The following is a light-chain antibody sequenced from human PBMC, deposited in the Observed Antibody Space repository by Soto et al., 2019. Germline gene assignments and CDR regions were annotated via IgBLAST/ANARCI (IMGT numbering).Light chain of an antibody. CDR3: CSYAGSSTLVV. J-gene: IGLJ2*01. V-gene: IGLV2-23*01. Sequence: QSALTQPASVSGSPGQSITISCTGTSSDVGSYNLVSWYQQHPGKAPKLMIYEGSKRPSGVSNRFSGSKSGNTASQTISGLQAEDEADYYCCSYAGSSTLVVFGGGTKLTVL. CDR1: SSDVGSYNL. CDR2: EGS.